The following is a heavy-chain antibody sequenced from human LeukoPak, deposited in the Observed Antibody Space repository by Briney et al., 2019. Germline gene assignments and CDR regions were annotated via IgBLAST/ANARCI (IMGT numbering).Heavy chain of an antibody. CDR3: ARDNRNPRFDY. D-gene: IGHD1-14*01. Sequence: SETLSLTCAVYGGSFSSYYWSWIRQPPGKGLEWIGSIYHSGSTYYNPSLKSRVTISVDTSKNQFSLKLSSVTAADTAVYYCARDNRNPRFDYWGQGTLVTVSS. CDR1: GGSFSSYY. J-gene: IGHJ4*02. V-gene: IGHV4-34*01. CDR2: IYHSGST.